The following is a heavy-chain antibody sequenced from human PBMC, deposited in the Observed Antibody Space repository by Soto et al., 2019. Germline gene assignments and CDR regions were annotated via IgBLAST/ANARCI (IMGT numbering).Heavy chain of an antibody. D-gene: IGHD3-3*01. V-gene: IGHV4-39*01. CDR3: ARGWDFWSGYYTGGFDY. CDR2: IYYSGNS. CDR1: DSSLSSSTYY. Sequence: PSETLSLTCSVSDSSLSSSTYYWGWIRQPPGKGLEWIGSIYYSGNSYYNPPLKSRVTISVDTSKNQLSLNLTSVTAADTAVYYCARGWDFWSGYYTGGFDYWGQGTPVTVPQ. J-gene: IGHJ4*02.